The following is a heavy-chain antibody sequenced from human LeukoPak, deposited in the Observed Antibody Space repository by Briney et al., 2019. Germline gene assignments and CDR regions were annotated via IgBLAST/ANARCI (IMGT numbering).Heavy chain of an antibody. CDR2: IYHSGNT. V-gene: IGHV4-38-2*01. D-gene: IGHD3-22*01. Sequence: PSETLSLTCDVSGYSTSNNYYRGWIRQPPGKGLAWIGSIYHSGNTHYNPSLQSRVTISVDMSKSQFSLHLSSVTAADTAVYYCARYGYYYDSSGLGFFDLWGRGSLVTVSS. J-gene: IGHJ2*01. CDR1: GYSTSNNYY. CDR3: ARYGYYYDSSGLGFFDL.